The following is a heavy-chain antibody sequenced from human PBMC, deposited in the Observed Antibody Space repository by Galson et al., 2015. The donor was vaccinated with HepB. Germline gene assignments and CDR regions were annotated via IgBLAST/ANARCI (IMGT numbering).Heavy chain of an antibody. J-gene: IGHJ4*02. D-gene: IGHD2-15*01. CDR3: ARGPRVVVVAAKFDY. V-gene: IGHV1-46*04. CDR2: INPSGGST. Sequence: SVKVSCKASGYTLTSYYMYWMRQAPGQGLEWMGIINPSGGSTTYAQKLQGRVTMTRDTSTSTVYMELSSLRPEDTAVYYCARGPRVVVVAAKFDYWGQGTLVTVSS. CDR1: GYTLTSYY.